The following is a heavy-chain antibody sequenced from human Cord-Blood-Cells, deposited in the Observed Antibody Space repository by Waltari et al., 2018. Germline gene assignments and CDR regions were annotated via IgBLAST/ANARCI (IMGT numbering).Heavy chain of an antibody. J-gene: IGHJ3*02. V-gene: IGHV3-53*01. Sequence: EVQLVESGGGLIQPGGSLRLSCAASGFTVRSNYLSWVRQAPGKGLEWVSVIYSGGSTNCAQAVNGRFTISRDHSRNTLYLQINSPGGEDPVVYYCAGDQRHYDRSGYYAFDIWGQGTMVTVCS. CDR3: AGDQRHYDRSGYYAFDI. CDR1: GFTVRSNY. CDR2: IYSGGST. D-gene: IGHD3-22*01.